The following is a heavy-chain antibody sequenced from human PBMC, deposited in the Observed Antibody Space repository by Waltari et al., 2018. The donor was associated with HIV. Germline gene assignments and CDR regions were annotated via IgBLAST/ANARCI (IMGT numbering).Heavy chain of an antibody. CDR2: INSDGSST. J-gene: IGHJ4*02. Sequence: EVQLVESGGGLVQPGGSLRLSCAASGLPFSSYWLHWVRHAPGKGLVWVSRINSDGSSTTYADSVKGRFTISRDNAKNTLYLQMNSLRDEDTAVYYCATFPINDHSNKRLGYWGQGTLVTVSS. CDR3: ATFPINDHSNKRLGY. CDR1: GLPFSSYW. D-gene: IGHD4-4*01. V-gene: IGHV3-74*01.